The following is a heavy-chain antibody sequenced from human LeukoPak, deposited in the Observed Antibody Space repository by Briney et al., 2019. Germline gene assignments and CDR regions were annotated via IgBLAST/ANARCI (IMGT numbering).Heavy chain of an antibody. V-gene: IGHV3-21*06. Sequence: GESLRLSCAASGFTFSVYNMNWVRQAPGKGLEWVSSISSRSGSTDYAESVKGRFTMSRDNARNSLYLQMNSLRAEDTAVYYCVSRFYSHSPLDPWGQGTLVTVSS. CDR2: ISSRSGST. CDR3: VSRFYSHSPLDP. CDR1: GFTFSVYN. J-gene: IGHJ5*02. D-gene: IGHD3-10*01.